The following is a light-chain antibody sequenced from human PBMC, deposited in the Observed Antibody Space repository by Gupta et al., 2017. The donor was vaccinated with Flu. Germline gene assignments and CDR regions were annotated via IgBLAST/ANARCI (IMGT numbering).Light chain of an antibody. J-gene: IGKJ4*01. V-gene: IGKV3-11*01. CDR1: QSVSSY. CDR3: QQRSLWPLT. CDR2: DAS. Sequence: PATLSLSPGERATLACRASQSVSSYLAWYQQKPGQAPRLLIYDASNRVTGIPARFSGSGSGADFTLTIISLEPADLPVYYCQQRSLWPLTLGRGTKVEIK.